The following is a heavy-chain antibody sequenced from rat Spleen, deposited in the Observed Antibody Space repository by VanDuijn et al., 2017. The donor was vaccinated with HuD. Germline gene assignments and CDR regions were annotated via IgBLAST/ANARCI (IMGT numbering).Heavy chain of an antibody. CDR2: VNMDSSKI. CDR3: ARETGGVEY. CDR1: GFNFNDYW. J-gene: IGHJ2*01. D-gene: IGHD4-1*01. Sequence: EVKLVESGGGLVQPGRSLTLSCAASGFNFNDYWMGWVRQAPGKGLEWIGEVNMDSSKINYVPSLRDKFTISRDKAQNTLYLQMTKLGSEDTAVYYCARETGGVEYWGQGVMVTVSS. V-gene: IGHV4-2*01.